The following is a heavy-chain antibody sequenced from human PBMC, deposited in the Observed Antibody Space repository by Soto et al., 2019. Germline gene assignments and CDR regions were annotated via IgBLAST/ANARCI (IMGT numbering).Heavy chain of an antibody. CDR2: ISAYNGNR. V-gene: IGHV1-18*01. D-gene: IGHD3-22*01. Sequence: ASVKVSCKASGYTFNSYGISWVRQAPGQGLEWMGWISAYNGNRNYAQKLQGRVTMTTDTSTSTAYMELRSLGSDDTAVYYCARDERDYDSSGYYLYYFDYWGQGTLVTVSS. CDR3: ARDERDYDSSGYYLYYFDY. J-gene: IGHJ4*02. CDR1: GYTFNSYG.